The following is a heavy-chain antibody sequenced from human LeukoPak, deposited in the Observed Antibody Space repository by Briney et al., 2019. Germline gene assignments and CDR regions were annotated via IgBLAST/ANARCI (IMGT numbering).Heavy chain of an antibody. CDR3: AGLYDSSGYGVDY. CDR1: GFTFSDYY. Sequence: GGSLRLSCAASGFTFSDYYMSWIRQAPGKGLEWVSYISSGGSTIYYADSVKGRFTISRDNAKNSLYLQMNSLRAEDTAVYYCAGLYDSSGYGVDYWGQGTLVTVSS. CDR2: ISSGGSTI. V-gene: IGHV3-11*04. D-gene: IGHD3-22*01. J-gene: IGHJ4*02.